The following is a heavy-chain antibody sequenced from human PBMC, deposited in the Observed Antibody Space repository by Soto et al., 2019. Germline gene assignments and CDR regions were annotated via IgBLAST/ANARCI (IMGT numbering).Heavy chain of an antibody. CDR1: GGTFSSYA. CDR2: IIPIVGTA. Sequence: QVQLVQSGAEVKKPGSSVKVSCKASGGTFSSYAINWVRQAPGQGLEWMGGIIPIVGTANYAQKFQGRVTITADESTSTAYMELRSLRSEDTAVYYCGRGGGSIAVRPARDQYYYPMDVWGQGTTITVPS. V-gene: IGHV1-69*01. D-gene: IGHD6-6*01. CDR3: GRGGGSIAVRPARDQYYYPMDV. J-gene: IGHJ6*02.